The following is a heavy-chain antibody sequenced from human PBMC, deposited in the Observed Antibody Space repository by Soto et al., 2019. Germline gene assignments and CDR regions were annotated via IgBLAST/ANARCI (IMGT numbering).Heavy chain of an antibody. J-gene: IGHJ3*02. CDR2: INHSGST. CDR1: GGSFSGYY. D-gene: IGHD3-22*01. CDR3: ARGRQYYHDSSGYYFRMSGAFDI. V-gene: IGHV4-34*01. Sequence: PSETLSLTCAVYGGSFSGYYWSWIRQPPGKGLEWIGEINHSGSTNYNPSLKSRVTISVDTSKNQFSLKLSSVTAADTAVYYCARGRQYYHDSSGYYFRMSGAFDIWGQGTMVTVSS.